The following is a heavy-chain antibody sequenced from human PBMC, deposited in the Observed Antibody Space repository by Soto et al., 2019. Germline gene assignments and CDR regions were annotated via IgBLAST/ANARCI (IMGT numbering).Heavy chain of an antibody. D-gene: IGHD3-10*01. V-gene: IGHV4-34*01. J-gene: IGHJ6*02. Sequence: PSETLSLTCAVYGGSFSGYYWSWIRQPPGKGLEWIGEINHSGSTNYNPSLKSRVTISVDTSKNQFSLKLSSVTAADTAVYYCARDDLWFGESGYYYGMDVWGQGTTVTVSS. CDR1: GGSFSGYY. CDR3: ARDDLWFGESGYYYGMDV. CDR2: INHSGST.